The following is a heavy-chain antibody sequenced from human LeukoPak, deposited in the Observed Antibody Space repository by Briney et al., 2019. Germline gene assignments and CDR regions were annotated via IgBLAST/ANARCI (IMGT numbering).Heavy chain of an antibody. J-gene: IGHJ5*02. CDR3: ARGRSQRWLDP. Sequence: SETLSLTCAVYGGSFSGYYWSWIRQPPGKGLEWIGEINHSGSTNYNPSLKSRVTISVDTSKNQFSLKPSSVTAADTAVYYCARGRSQRWLDPWGQGTLVTVSS. D-gene: IGHD6-19*01. V-gene: IGHV4-34*01. CDR1: GGSFSGYY. CDR2: INHSGST.